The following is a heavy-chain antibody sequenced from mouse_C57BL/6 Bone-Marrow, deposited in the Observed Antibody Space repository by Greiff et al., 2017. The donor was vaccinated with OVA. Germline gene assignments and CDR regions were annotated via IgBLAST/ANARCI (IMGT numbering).Heavy chain of an antibody. CDR3: ARLYGSPPYWYFDV. V-gene: IGHV1-19*01. CDR2: INLYNGGT. Sequence: EVQLQESGPVLVKPGASVKMSCKASGYTFTDYYMNWVKQSHGKSLEWIGVINLYNGGTSYNQKFKGKATLTVDKSSSTAYMELNSLTSEDSAVYYCARLYGSPPYWYFDVWGTGTTVTVSS. CDR1: GYTFTDYY. J-gene: IGHJ1*03. D-gene: IGHD1-1*01.